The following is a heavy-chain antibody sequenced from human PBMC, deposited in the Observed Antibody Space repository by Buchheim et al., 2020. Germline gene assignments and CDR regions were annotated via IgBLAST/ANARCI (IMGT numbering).Heavy chain of an antibody. CDR2: IWYDGSNK. J-gene: IGHJ4*02. Sequence: QVQLVESGGGVVQPGRSLRLSCAASGFTFSSYGMHWVRQAPGKGLEWVAVIWYDGSNKYYADSVKGRFTISRDNSKNTLYLQMNSRRAEDTAVYYCARDEGYDILTGYRYWGQGTL. V-gene: IGHV3-33*01. CDR3: ARDEGYDILTGYRY. D-gene: IGHD3-9*01. CDR1: GFTFSSYG.